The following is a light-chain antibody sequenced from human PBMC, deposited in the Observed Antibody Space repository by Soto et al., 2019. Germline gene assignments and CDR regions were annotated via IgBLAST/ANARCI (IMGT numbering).Light chain of an antibody. CDR1: HVVSNY. CDR2: AAS. CDR3: QHYYSYPYT. Sequence: AIRMTQSPSSLSASIGDRVTITCRASHVVSNYLAWYQQKPGKAPKALIYAASFVQSGVPSSFSGSGSGTDFSLTISFLQSEDFATYYCQHYYSYPYTFGQGTTLQMK. V-gene: IGKV1-8*01. J-gene: IGKJ2*01.